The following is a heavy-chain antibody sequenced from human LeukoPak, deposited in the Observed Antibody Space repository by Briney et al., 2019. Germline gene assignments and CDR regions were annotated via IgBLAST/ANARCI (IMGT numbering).Heavy chain of an antibody. V-gene: IGHV4-34*01. J-gene: IGHJ4*02. Sequence: SETLSLTCAVYGGSFSGYYWSWIRHPPRKGLEWIGEINHSGSTNYNPSLKSRVTISVDPSKNQFPFKLSSVTAADTAVYYCARGGRIHRQDIVGVPAATVPHLVYWRRGTL. CDR1: GGSFSGYY. CDR3: ARGGRIHRQDIVGVPAATVPHLVY. D-gene: IGHD2-2*01. CDR2: INHSGST.